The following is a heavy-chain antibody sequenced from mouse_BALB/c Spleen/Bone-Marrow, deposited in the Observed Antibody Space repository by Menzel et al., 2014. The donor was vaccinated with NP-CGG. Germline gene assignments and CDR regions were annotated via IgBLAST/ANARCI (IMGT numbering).Heavy chain of an antibody. CDR3: GGQDGYYGGFAY. CDR1: GYSFTGYF. J-gene: IGHJ3*01. V-gene: IGHV1-37*01. D-gene: IGHD2-3*01. Sequence: VQLQQSGPELVKPGASVKVSCKASGYSFTGYFMNWVKQSHGKSLEWIGRINPYNGDTFYNQKFKGKATLTVDKSSSSAHMELLSLTSEDSAVYYCGGQDGYYGGFAYWGQGTLVTVSA. CDR2: INPYNGDT.